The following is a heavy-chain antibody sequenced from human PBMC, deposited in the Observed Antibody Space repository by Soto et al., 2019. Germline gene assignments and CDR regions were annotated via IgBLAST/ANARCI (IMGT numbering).Heavy chain of an antibody. CDR1: GGSFSGYY. D-gene: IGHD3-10*01. Sequence: SETLSLTCAVYGGSFSGYYWSWIRQPPGKGLEWIGEINHSGSTNYNPSLKSRVTISVDTSKNQFSLKLSSVTAADTAVYYCARGGSTVLLWFGEPFDPWGQGTLVTVSS. J-gene: IGHJ5*02. CDR2: INHSGST. V-gene: IGHV4-34*01. CDR3: ARGGSTVLLWFGEPFDP.